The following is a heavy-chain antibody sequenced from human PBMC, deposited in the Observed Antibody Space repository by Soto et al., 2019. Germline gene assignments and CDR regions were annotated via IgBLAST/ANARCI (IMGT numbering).Heavy chain of an antibody. CDR2: IYYSGHF. J-gene: IGHJ4*02. V-gene: IGHV4-59*08. CDR1: GASITTYY. Sequence: QVQLQESGPGLVKPSETLSLTCNVSGASITTYYWSWIRQPPGKGLEWIGYIYYSGHFNYNPSLKSRVTISVDTSKNKFSLKLSSVTAADTAVYYCARHGATNWGGFFVSWGLGTLVSVSS. CDR3: ARHGATNWGGFFVS. D-gene: IGHD7-27*01.